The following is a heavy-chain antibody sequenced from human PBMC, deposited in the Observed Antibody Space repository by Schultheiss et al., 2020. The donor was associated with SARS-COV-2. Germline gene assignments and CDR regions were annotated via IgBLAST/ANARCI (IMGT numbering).Heavy chain of an antibody. D-gene: IGHD2-2*02. V-gene: IGHV4-61*05. J-gene: IGHJ5*02. CDR1: GFSLSTSGVG. Sequence: SGPTLVKPTQTLTLTCTFSGFSLSTSGVGVGWIRQPPGKALEWLGYIYYSGSTNYNPSLKSRVTISVDTSKNQFSLKLSSVTAADTAVYYCARGLGYCSSTSCYNWFDPWGQGTLVTVSS. CDR3: ARGLGYCSSTSCYNWFDP. CDR2: IYYSGST.